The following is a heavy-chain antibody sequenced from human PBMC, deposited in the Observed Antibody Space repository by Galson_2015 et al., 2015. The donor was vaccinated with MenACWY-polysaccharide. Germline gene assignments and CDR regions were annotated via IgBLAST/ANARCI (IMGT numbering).Heavy chain of an antibody. J-gene: IGHJ4*02. CDR1: GLTFSSYG. CDR2: ISWNSGNI. CDR3: AKGYSSGWYYFDY. Sequence: SLRLSCAGSGLTFSSYGMGWVRQAPGKGLEWVSGISWNSGNIGYADSVKGRFTISRDNAKNSLYLQMDSLRAEDTALYYCAKGYSSGWYYFDYWGQGTLVTVSS. D-gene: IGHD6-19*01. V-gene: IGHV3-9*01.